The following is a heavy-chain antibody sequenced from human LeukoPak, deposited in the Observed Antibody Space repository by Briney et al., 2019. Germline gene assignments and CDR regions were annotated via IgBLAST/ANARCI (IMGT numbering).Heavy chain of an antibody. CDR2: FDPEDGET. J-gene: IGHJ4*02. CDR3: ATGWTRAFGYKSFDY. D-gene: IGHD5-24*01. Sequence: ASVKVSCKVSGYTLTELSMHWVRQAPGKGLEWMGGFDPEDGETIYAQKFQGRVPMTEDTSTDTAYMELSSLRSEDTAVYYCATGWTRAFGYKSFDYWGQGTLVTVSS. V-gene: IGHV1-24*01. CDR1: GYTLTELS.